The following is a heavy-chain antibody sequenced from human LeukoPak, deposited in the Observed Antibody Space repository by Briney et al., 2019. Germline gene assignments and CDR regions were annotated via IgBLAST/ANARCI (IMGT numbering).Heavy chain of an antibody. D-gene: IGHD6-19*01. CDR2: TSGSGGST. CDR1: GFTFSSYA. V-gene: IGHV3-23*01. Sequence: GGSLRLSCAASGFTFSSYAMSGVRQAPGKGLEWVSATSGSGGSTYYADSVKGRFTISRDNSKNTLYLQMNSLRAEDTAVYYCAKDKWIDSGIAVPPFDYWGQGTLVTVSS. J-gene: IGHJ4*02. CDR3: AKDKWIDSGIAVPPFDY.